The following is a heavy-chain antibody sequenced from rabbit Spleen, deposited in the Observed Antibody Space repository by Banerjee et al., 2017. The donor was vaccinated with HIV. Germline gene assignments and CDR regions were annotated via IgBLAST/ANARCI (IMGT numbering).Heavy chain of an antibody. CDR1: GFTISGYW. Sequence: QEQLEESGGRLVQPGGSLTLSCKAFGFTISGYWMNWVRQAPGKGLEWIGIIYPITETTYYATWVNGRFTISKTSSTTVTLRLTSLTAADTATYFCAGGNFWIGLNLWGPGTLVPVS. CDR3: AGGNFWIGLNL. CDR2: IYPITETT. V-gene: IGHV1S45*01. D-gene: IGHD3-1*01. J-gene: IGHJ4*01.